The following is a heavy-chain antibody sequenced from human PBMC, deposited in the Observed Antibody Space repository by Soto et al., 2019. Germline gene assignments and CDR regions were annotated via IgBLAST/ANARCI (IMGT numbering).Heavy chain of an antibody. J-gene: IGHJ4*02. CDR3: ARGSVDTVDSSGFYEY. CDR1: GGSFGSFD. V-gene: IGHV4-34*01. D-gene: IGHD3-22*01. CDR2: INHSGGT. Sequence: SLPWAVDGGSFGSFDGRWIRTPPGKGLEWIGEINHSGGTSYNPFLKSRVTISVDTSKSQFSLKLTSVTAADRAVYYCARGSVDTVDSSGFYEYCGQGTPVTVSS.